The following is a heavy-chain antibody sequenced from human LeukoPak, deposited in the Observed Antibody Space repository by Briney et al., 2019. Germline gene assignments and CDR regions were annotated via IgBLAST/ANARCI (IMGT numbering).Heavy chain of an antibody. Sequence: GGSLRLSCAASGFTFSSYNMSWVRQAPGKGLEWVSSISGSGSGGSTYYADSVKGRFTISRDNSKNTLYLQMNSLIAEDTAVYYCAKSGYNRFDYWGQGTRVTVSS. D-gene: IGHD5-24*01. V-gene: IGHV3-23*01. J-gene: IGHJ4*02. CDR2: ISGSGSGGST. CDR3: AKSGYNRFDY. CDR1: GFTFSSYN.